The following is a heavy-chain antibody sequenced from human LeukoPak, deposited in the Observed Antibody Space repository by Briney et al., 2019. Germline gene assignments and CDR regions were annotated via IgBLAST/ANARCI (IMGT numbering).Heavy chain of an antibody. Sequence: ASVKVSCKASGYTFTGYYMHWVRQAPGQGLEWMGWINPNTGGTNYAQKFQGRVTVTRDTSISTAYMELSRLRSDDTAVYYCARSPTTVTAFDYWGQGTLVTVSS. CDR1: GYTFTGYY. CDR3: ARSPTTVTAFDY. V-gene: IGHV1-2*02. D-gene: IGHD4-17*01. J-gene: IGHJ4*02. CDR2: INPNTGGT.